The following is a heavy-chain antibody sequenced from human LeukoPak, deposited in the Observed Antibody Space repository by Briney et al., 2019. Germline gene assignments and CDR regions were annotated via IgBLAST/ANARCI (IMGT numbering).Heavy chain of an antibody. V-gene: IGHV4-4*07. Sequence: SETLSLTCIVSGGSISSYHWSWIRQPAGKGLEWIGRIYTSGSTDYNPSLKSRVTMSVDTSKNQFSLKLSSVTAADTAVYYCARVGDYALKDWGQGTLVTVSS. CDR1: GGSISSYH. J-gene: IGHJ4*02. CDR3: ARVGDYALKD. D-gene: IGHD3-16*01. CDR2: IYTSGST.